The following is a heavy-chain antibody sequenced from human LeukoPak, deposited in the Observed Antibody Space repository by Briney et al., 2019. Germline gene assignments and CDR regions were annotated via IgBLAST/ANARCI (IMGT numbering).Heavy chain of an antibody. D-gene: IGHD6-19*01. CDR3: ARDQYSKQWLIYYYYMDV. V-gene: IGHV1-2*02. CDR2: INPNSGGT. J-gene: IGHJ6*03. CDR1: GYTFTGYY. Sequence: GASVKVSCKASGYTFTGYYMHWVRQAPGQGLEWMGWINPNSGGTNYAQKFQGRVTMTRDTSISTAYTELSRLRSDDTAVYYCARDQYSKQWLIYYYYMDVWGKGTTVTVSS.